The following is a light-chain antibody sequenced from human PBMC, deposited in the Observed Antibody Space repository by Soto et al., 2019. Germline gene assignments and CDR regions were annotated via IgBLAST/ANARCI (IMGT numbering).Light chain of an antibody. CDR1: QGISSY. CDR3: QQYDSYPWT. Sequence: IQLTQSPSSLSASVGDRVTITCRASQGISSYLGWYQQKPGKAPNLLIYAASTLQSGVPARFSGSGSGTEFTLTISSLQPDDFGTYFCQQYDSYPWTFGQGTKVDIK. CDR2: AAS. J-gene: IGKJ1*01. V-gene: IGKV1-9*01.